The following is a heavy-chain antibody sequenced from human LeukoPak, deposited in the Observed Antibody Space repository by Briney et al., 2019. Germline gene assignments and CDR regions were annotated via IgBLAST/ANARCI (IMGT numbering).Heavy chain of an antibody. Sequence: GASVTVSFKTSGYTFTGYYMHWVRQAPGQGLEWMGWINPNSGGTNYAQKFQGRVTITRDTSISTAYMELSRLRSDDTAVYYCARDGGYCSGGSCYSGYYFDYWGQGTLVTVSS. CDR3: ARDGGYCSGGSCYSGYYFDY. J-gene: IGHJ4*02. CDR1: GYTFTGYY. V-gene: IGHV1-2*02. D-gene: IGHD2-15*01. CDR2: INPNSGGT.